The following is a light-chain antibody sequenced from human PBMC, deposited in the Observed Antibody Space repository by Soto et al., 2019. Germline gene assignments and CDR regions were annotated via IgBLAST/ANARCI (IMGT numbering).Light chain of an antibody. J-gene: IGLJ1*01. CDR3: GTWDSTDYA. V-gene: IGLV1-51*01. CDR2: DNN. Sequence: QSALTQPPSVSAAPGQKVTISCSGSSSNIGNNYVSWYQQLPGTAPKLLIYDNNKRPSGIPDRFSGSKSGTSATLGITGLQTGDEADYYCGTWDSTDYAFVTGTKVTVL. CDR1: SSNIGNNY.